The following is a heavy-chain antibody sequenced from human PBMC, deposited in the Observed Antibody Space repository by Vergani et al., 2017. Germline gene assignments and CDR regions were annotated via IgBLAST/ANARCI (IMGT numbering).Heavy chain of an antibody. CDR1: GYIFTNFW. V-gene: IGHV5-51*01. D-gene: IGHD3-10*01. Sequence: EVHLVQSGAEVKKPGESLKISCKGSGYIFTNFWIGWVRQMPGKGLEWLGIISPGDSDTTYSPSFQGQVTISVDKSINTAYLQWSSLKASDSAMYYCAKSDGSGSMAVFYWGQGILVTVSS. CDR2: ISPGDSDT. J-gene: IGHJ4*02. CDR3: AKSDGSGSMAVFY.